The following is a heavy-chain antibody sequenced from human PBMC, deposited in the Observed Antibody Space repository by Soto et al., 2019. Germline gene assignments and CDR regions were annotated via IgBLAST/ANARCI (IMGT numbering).Heavy chain of an antibody. CDR1: GGSISSGDYY. D-gene: IGHD3-10*01. Sequence: SETLSLTCTVSGGSISSGDYYWSWIRQPPGKGLEWIGYIYYSGSTYYNPSLKSRVTISVDTSKNQFSLKLSSVTAADTAVYYCARDLRFRGFYGMDVWGQGTTVTVSS. V-gene: IGHV4-30-4*01. CDR2: IYYSGST. J-gene: IGHJ6*02. CDR3: ARDLRFRGFYGMDV.